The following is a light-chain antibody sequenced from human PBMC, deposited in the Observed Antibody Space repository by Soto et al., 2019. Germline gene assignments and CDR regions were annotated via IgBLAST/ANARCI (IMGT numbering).Light chain of an antibody. V-gene: IGLV2-18*01. CDR1: STDFVSYNR. J-gene: IGLJ1*01. CDR3: SLYTSENAYV. Sequence: QSSLTHPPSLSGSPGQSVTISCTGTSTDFVSYNRVSWYQQPPGTAPKLMIYEVSKRPSGVPDRFSGSKSGNTASLTISGLQAADEADYYCSLYTSENAYVFGTGTKVTVL. CDR2: EVS.